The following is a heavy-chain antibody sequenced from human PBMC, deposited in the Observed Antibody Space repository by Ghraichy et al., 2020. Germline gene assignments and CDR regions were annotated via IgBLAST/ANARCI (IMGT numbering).Heavy chain of an antibody. CDR3: AKRGDSGGYQYFDY. V-gene: IGHV3-23*01. D-gene: IGHD3-22*01. CDR1: GFTFSSYS. CDR2: LSSVGGTT. J-gene: IGHJ4*02. Sequence: GGTLRLSCAASGFTFSSYSMSWVRQAPGKGLEWVSTLSSVGGTTYYAVSVKGRFTVSRDNSKNTLYLQMNSLRAEDTAEYYCAKRGDSGGYQYFDYWGQGTLVTVSS.